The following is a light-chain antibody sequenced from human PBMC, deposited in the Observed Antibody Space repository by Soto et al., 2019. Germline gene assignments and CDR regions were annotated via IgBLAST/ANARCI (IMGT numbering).Light chain of an antibody. Sequence: RLTQSPSSLSASVGDTVTISCRASQDISTYWAWYQQKPGKAPTLLIFGASSLHNGVPPRFAGSGSGSEFTLTIIRLQPDDFASYFCQHYTLYSAPFGQGTRV. CDR2: GAS. J-gene: IGKJ5*01. CDR1: QDISTY. V-gene: IGKV1-5*01. CDR3: QHYTLYSAP.